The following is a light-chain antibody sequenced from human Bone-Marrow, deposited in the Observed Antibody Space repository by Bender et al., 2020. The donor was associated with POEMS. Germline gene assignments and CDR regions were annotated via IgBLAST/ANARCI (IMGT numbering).Light chain of an antibody. CDR1: SNDVGGYKY. Sequence: QSALTQPASVSGSPGQSITISCTGTSNDVGGYKYVSWYQQHPGKAPKLMIYDVTNRPSGVPDRFSGSKSGTSASLAITGLQAEDEGDYYCQSYDNSLGGWVFGGGTKLTVL. J-gene: IGLJ3*02. CDR3: QSYDNSLGGWV. CDR2: DVT. V-gene: IGLV2-14*01.